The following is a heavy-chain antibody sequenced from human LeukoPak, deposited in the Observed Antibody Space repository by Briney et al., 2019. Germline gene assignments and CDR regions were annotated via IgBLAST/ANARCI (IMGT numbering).Heavy chain of an antibody. J-gene: IGHJ4*02. Sequence: GGSLRLSCAASGFTFSSYAMHWVRQAPGKGLEWVAVISYDGSNKYYADSVKGRFTISRDNSKNTLYLQINSLRAEDTAVYYCARDRDDYGDYLFDYWGQGTLVTVSS. CDR1: GFTFSSYA. CDR2: ISYDGSNK. V-gene: IGHV3-30*04. D-gene: IGHD4-17*01. CDR3: ARDRDDYGDYLFDY.